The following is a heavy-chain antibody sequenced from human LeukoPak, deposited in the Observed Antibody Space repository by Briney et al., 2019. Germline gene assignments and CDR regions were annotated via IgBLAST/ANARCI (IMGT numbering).Heavy chain of an antibody. D-gene: IGHD3-10*01. CDR1: GYTFTNYG. CDR3: AIVLPYFGY. Sequence: ASVKVSCKASGYTFTNYGISWVRQAPGQGLEWMGWISAYNGHTKYAQKVQGRVTMTRDTSTSTAYMELRSLRSDDTAVYYCAIVLPYFGYWGQGTLLTVSS. J-gene: IGHJ4*02. V-gene: IGHV1-18*01. CDR2: ISAYNGHT.